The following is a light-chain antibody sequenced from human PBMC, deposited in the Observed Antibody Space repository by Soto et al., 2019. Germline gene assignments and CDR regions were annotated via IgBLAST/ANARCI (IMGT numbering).Light chain of an antibody. CDR3: QTWGTGVWV. V-gene: IGLV4-69*01. Sequence: QPVLTQSPSASASLGASVKLTCTLSSGHSSYAIAWLQQQPEKGPRYLMKINSDGRHSKGDGIPDRFSGSSSGVERYLIISSLQSEDEADYYCQTWGTGVWVFGGGTQLTVL. CDR1: SGHSSYA. J-gene: IGLJ3*02. CDR2: INSDGRH.